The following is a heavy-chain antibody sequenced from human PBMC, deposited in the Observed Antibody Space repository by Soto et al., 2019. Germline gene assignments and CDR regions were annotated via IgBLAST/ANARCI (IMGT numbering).Heavy chain of an antibody. Sequence: ASVKVSCKASGGTFSSYSISWVRQAPGQGLEWMGGIIPIFGTANYAQKFQGRVTITADESTSTAYMELSSLRSEDTAVYYCARDSSSWEHTFDYWGQGTLVTVSS. CDR2: IIPIFGTA. CDR1: GGTFSSYS. J-gene: IGHJ4*02. D-gene: IGHD6-13*01. V-gene: IGHV1-69*13. CDR3: ARDSSSWEHTFDY.